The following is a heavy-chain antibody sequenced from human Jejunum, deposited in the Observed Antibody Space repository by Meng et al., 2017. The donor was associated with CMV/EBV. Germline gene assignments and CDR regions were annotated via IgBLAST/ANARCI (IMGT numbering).Heavy chain of an antibody. CDR1: GFTFSSYS. J-gene: IGHJ4*02. CDR2: ISSGSRYT. Sequence: CAASGFTFSSYSINWVRQAPGKGLEWVSSISSGSRYTSYADSVKGRYTISRDNAKNSLYLQMNTLRADDTAVYYCVRDAGWFHFDYWGQGTLVTVSS. D-gene: IGHD2-15*01. V-gene: IGHV3-21*01. CDR3: VRDAGWFHFDY.